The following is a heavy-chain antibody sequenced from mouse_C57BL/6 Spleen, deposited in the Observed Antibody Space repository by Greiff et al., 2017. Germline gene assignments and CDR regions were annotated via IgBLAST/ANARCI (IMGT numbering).Heavy chain of an antibody. J-gene: IGHJ1*03. CDR1: GYTFTSYW. CDR3: ARKQYGYFDV. V-gene: IGHV1-59*01. Sequence: QVQLQQSGAELVRPGTSVKLSCKASGYTFTSYWMHWVKQRPGQGLEWIGVIDPSDSFTNYNQKFKGKATLTVDTSSSTAYMQLSSLASEDSAVYYCARKQYGYFDVWGTGTTVTVSS. CDR2: IDPSDSFT.